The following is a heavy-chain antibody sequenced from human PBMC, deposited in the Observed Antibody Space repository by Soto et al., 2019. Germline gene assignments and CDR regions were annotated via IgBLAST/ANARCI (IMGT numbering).Heavy chain of an antibody. V-gene: IGHV3-23*01. CDR2: ISGGDGDT. Sequence: EVQLLESGGGLVKPGGSLRLSCAASGFTFTNYAMTWVRQAPGKGLEWVSSISGGDGDTSYTDSVKGRFTISRDNSENTMCLQMNSLRPGDTAVYYCAKDRFTSTVRKYWFFDLWGRGTLVTVSS. CDR1: GFTFTNYA. J-gene: IGHJ2*01. CDR3: AKDRFTSTVRKYWFFDL. D-gene: IGHD3-10*01.